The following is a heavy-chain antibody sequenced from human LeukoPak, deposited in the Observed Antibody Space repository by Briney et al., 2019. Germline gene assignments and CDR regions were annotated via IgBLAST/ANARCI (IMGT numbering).Heavy chain of an antibody. J-gene: IGHJ3*02. CDR1: GYTFTSYA. D-gene: IGHD1-26*01. Sequence: ASVKVSCKASGYTFTSYAMHWVRQAPGQRLEWMGWINAGNGNTKYSQKFQGRVTITRDTSASTAYMELSSLRSEDTAVYYCAREGELTDAFDIWGQGTMVTVSS. CDR3: AREGELTDAFDI. CDR2: INAGNGNT. V-gene: IGHV1-3*01.